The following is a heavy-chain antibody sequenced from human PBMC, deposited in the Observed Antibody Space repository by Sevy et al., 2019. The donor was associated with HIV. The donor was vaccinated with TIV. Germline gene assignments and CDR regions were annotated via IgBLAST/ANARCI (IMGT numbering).Heavy chain of an antibody. Sequence: SETLSLTCAVYGGSFSTYYWSWIRQPPGKGLEWIGEINHSGNTNYNPSLKSRVTISVDTSKNQFSLKLSSVTAADTAGYYCARGGSLKYYYDSSGYYYRFDSWGQGTLVTVSS. CDR2: INHSGNT. CDR1: GGSFSTYY. CDR3: ARGGSLKYYYDSSGYYYRFDS. V-gene: IGHV4-34*01. J-gene: IGHJ4*02. D-gene: IGHD3-22*01.